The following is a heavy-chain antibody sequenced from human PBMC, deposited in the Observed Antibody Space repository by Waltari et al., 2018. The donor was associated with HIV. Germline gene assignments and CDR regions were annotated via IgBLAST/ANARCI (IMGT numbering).Heavy chain of an antibody. CDR1: GFTLRSYG. Sequence: EVEVVELGGRLAQPGGSLRISCMVSGFTLRSYGMNWVRQAPGKGLGWVSYISSDRSRIHYGDSVRGRFTTSRDNARNSVFLQMNSLRADDTAVYYCVRPLYDSSGSLSSGEYWGQGTLVTVSS. CDR3: VRPLYDSSGSLSSGEY. V-gene: IGHV3-48*03. D-gene: IGHD3-22*01. J-gene: IGHJ4*02. CDR2: ISSDRSRI.